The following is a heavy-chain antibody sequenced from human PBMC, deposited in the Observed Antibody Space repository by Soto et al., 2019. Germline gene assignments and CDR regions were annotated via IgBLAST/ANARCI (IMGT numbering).Heavy chain of an antibody. D-gene: IGHD6-6*01. V-gene: IGHV3-48*02. Sequence: EVQLVESGGGFVQPGGSLRLSCAASGFTFSSYSMNWVRQAPGKGLEWVSYISTSSRTIYYADSVKGRFTISRDNAKNSLYLQMNSLRDEDTAVYYCARDGEQLVENYYFYYGMDVWGQGTTVTVSS. CDR2: ISTSSRTI. J-gene: IGHJ6*02. CDR1: GFTFSSYS. CDR3: ARDGEQLVENYYFYYGMDV.